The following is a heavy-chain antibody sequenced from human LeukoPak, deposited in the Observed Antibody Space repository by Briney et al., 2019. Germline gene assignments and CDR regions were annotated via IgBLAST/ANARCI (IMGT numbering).Heavy chain of an antibody. CDR1: GSRLTSYW. CDR3: TRRGYSGDAFDI. D-gene: IGHD5-12*01. CDR2: IDPSDSYT. J-gene: IGHJ3*02. Sequence: GESLQISCQGSGSRLTSYWISWVRQPPGKGLEWMGRIDPSDSYTKYSPSFQGHVTISADKSISTAYLQWSSLKASDTAMYYCTRRGYSGDAFDIWGQGTMVTVSS. V-gene: IGHV5-10-1*01.